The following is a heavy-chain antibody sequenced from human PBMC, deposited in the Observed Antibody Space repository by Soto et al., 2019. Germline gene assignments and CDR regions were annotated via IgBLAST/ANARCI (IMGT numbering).Heavy chain of an antibody. D-gene: IGHD3-9*01. V-gene: IGHV1-2*02. CDR2: INPNNGDT. J-gene: IGHJ4*02. Sequence: ASVKVSCKASGYTFTGYFVHWVRQAPGQGLEWMGWINPNNGDTNYAQNFQGRVTMTRDTSKNQLSLKVRSVTAADTAVYYCARVGERWQYFDWFYYFDSWGQGALVTVSS. CDR3: ARVGERWQYFDWFYYFDS. CDR1: GYTFTGYF.